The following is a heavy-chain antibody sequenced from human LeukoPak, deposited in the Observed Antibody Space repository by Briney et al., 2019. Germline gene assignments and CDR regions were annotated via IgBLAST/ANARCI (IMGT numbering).Heavy chain of an antibody. CDR3: ARDLMVRGVLDY. Sequence: SETLSLTCIVSNGSISSGFNYWTWIRQPAGGGLEWIGRMHTTGSTYYSPSLKSRVTISVDKSKNQFSLKLSSVTAADTAVYYCARDLMVRGVLDYWGQGTLVTVSS. CDR1: NGSISSGFNY. V-gene: IGHV4-61*02. D-gene: IGHD3-10*01. J-gene: IGHJ4*02. CDR2: MHTTGST.